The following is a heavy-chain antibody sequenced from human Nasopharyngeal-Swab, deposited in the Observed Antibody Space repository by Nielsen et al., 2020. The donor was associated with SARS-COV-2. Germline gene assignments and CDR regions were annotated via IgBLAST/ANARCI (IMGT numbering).Heavy chain of an antibody. V-gene: IGHV3-66*01. CDR3: ARGDDSSGYPYSHDY. Sequence: GESLKISCAASGFSASTKYMSWVRQAPGKGLEWVSSIYAGGSTYYADSVKGRFTISRDNSKNTLYLQMNSLRAEDTAVYYCARGDDSSGYPYSHDYWGQGTLVTVSS. CDR1: GFSASTKY. J-gene: IGHJ4*02. D-gene: IGHD3-22*01. CDR2: IYAGGST.